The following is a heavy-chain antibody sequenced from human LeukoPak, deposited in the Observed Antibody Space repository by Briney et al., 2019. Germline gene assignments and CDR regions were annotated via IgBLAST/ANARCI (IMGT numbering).Heavy chain of an antibody. V-gene: IGHV1-2*02. CDR1: GYTFSDYY. CDR3: SRGSALNRAYSGYDPPFHY. Sequence: ASVKVSCKASGYTFSDYYMHWVRQAPGQGLEWMGWINPNSGATGYAQKFQGRVTMTRDTSISTADMELNSLRSDDTAMYYCSRGSALNRAYSGYDPPFHYWGQASPFAVSS. D-gene: IGHD5-12*01. J-gene: IGHJ4*02. CDR2: INPNSGAT.